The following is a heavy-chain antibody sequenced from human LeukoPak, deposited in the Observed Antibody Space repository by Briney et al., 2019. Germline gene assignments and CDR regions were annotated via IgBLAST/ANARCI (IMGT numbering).Heavy chain of an antibody. J-gene: IGHJ6*02. D-gene: IGHD3-3*01. CDR2: IYTGGST. CDR3: ARGWSGPLPDV. V-gene: IGHV3-66*01. CDR1: GFTFSSYG. Sequence: GGSLRLSCAASGFTFSSYGMHWVRQAPGKGLEWVSVIYTGGSTYYADSVKGRFTISRDNSKNTLYLRMNSLRVEDTAVYYCARGWSGPLPDVWGQGTTVTVSS.